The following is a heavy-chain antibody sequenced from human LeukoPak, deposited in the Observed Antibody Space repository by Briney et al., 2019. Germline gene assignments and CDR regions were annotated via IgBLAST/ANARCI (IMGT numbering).Heavy chain of an antibody. CDR1: GFTFSSNW. Sequence: GGSLRLSCAASGFTFSSNWMHWVRQAPGKGLVWVSRINSDGSSRSYADSVKGRFTISRDNAKNTLYLQMNSLRAEDTAVYYCARDRIAAYNWFDPWGQGTLVTVSS. CDR3: ARDRIAAYNWFDP. D-gene: IGHD6-13*01. CDR2: INSDGSSR. V-gene: IGHV3-74*01. J-gene: IGHJ5*02.